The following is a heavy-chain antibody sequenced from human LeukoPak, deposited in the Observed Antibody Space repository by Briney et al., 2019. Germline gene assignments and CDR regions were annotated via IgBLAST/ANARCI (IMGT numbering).Heavy chain of an antibody. CDR1: GFTFSSYA. J-gene: IGHJ4*02. Sequence: GGSLRLSCAASGFTFSSYAMSWVRQAPGKGLEWVSAISGSGGSTYYADSVKGRFTISRDNSKNTLYLQMNSLRAEDAAVYYCAKDKIYGDYWGYCFDYWGQGTLVTVSS. CDR2: ISGSGGST. V-gene: IGHV3-23*01. CDR3: AKDKIYGDYWGYCFDY. D-gene: IGHD4-17*01.